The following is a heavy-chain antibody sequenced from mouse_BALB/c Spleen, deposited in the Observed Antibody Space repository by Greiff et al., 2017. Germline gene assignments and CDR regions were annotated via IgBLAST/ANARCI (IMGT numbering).Heavy chain of an antibody. J-gene: IGHJ4*01. Sequence: LVESGGGLVQPGGFRKLSLAASGFTFSSFRMHWVRQAPEKGPEGVAYISSGSSTIYYAYTVKGLFTITRDNHKNTLFLQITSLSSEDTAMYYCARSNYYAMDYWGQGTSVTVSS. CDR2: ISSGSSTI. CDR1: GFTFSSFR. V-gene: IGHV5-17*02. CDR3: ARSNYYAMDY.